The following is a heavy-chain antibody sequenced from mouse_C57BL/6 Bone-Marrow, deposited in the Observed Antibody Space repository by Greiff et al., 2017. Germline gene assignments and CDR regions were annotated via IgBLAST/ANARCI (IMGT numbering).Heavy chain of an antibody. CDR2: IDPANGNT. CDR1: GFNIKNTY. D-gene: IGHD2-1*01. V-gene: IGHV14-3*01. J-gene: IGHJ2*01. CDR3: ARSGYLLWSL. Sequence: EVKLVESVAELVRPGASVKLSCTASGFNIKNTYMHWVKQRPEQGLEWIGRIDPANGNTKYAPKFQGKATITADKSSSTAYMQLSSLTSEDSAVYYCARSGYLLWSLWGQGTTLTVSS.